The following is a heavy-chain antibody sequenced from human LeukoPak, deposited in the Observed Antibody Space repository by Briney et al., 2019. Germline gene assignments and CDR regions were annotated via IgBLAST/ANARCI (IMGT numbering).Heavy chain of an antibody. D-gene: IGHD2-21*01. CDR3: AREGEGNVDDY. CDR2: IYYSGST. Sequence: SETLSLTCTVSGGSIISYYWSWIRQPPGKGLDWIGYIYYSGSTNYNPSLKRRLTISVDPSKNQFSMKLSSVTAADTAVYYCAREGEGNVDDYWGQGTLVTVSS. CDR1: GGSIISYY. J-gene: IGHJ4*02. V-gene: IGHV4-59*01.